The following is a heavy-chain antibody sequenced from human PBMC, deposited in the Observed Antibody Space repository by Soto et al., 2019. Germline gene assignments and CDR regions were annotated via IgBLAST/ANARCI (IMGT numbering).Heavy chain of an antibody. V-gene: IGHV1-18*01. D-gene: IGHD6-19*01. J-gene: IGHJ4*02. Sequence: QVQLVQSGAEVKKPGASVKVFCKASGYTFTSYGLSWVRQAPGQGLEGIGWISCKNQNTHYAQNFQGRVHMNTDTASNNAYMELGSLTSYDTAVYDCARGMYSGGWYFVYWGQGTLLTVSS. CDR1: GYTFTSYG. CDR2: ISCKNQNT. CDR3: ARGMYSGGWYFVY.